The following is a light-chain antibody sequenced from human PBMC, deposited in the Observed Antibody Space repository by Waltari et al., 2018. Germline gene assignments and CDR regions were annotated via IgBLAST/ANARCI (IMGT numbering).Light chain of an antibody. V-gene: IGKV1-6*01. J-gene: IGKJ4*01. CDR1: QDVGSD. CDR2: GAS. Sequence: AIQLNQSPSSVSASVGDRGTITCRASQDVGSDLAWYQQKPGTAPKVLIYGASLLERGTPVRFSGSGSSTEFTLTISSLQSEDFATYYCLQDNEFPLTFGGGTMVDIK. CDR3: LQDNEFPLT.